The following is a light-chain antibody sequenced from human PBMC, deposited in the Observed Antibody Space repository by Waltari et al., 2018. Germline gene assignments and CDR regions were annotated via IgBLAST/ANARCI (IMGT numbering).Light chain of an antibody. Sequence: DIVLRQSPGTLSLSPGERATLSCRASQTVSSTSLVWYQQKPGQAPRLLIYGAFSRASGTPDRFSGRGSGTDFTLTISRLEPDDFATYYCQQVNGYPLTFGGGTKVEIK. CDR3: QQVNGYPLT. V-gene: IGKV3-20*01. J-gene: IGKJ4*01. CDR1: QTVSSTS. CDR2: GAF.